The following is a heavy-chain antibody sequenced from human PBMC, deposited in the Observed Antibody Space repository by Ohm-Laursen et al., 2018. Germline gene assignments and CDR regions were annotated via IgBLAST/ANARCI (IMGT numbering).Heavy chain of an antibody. D-gene: IGHD3-22*01. CDR3: ARGLWYYYDSSGPNDAFDI. CDR1: GFTFSDYY. J-gene: IGHJ3*02. Sequence: SLRLSCSASGFTFSDYYMSWIRQAPGKGLEWVSYISSGGSTIYYADSVKGRFTISRDNAKNSLYLQMNSLRAEDTAVYYCARGLWYYYDSSGPNDAFDIWGQGTMVTVSS. V-gene: IGHV3-11*01. CDR2: ISSGGSTI.